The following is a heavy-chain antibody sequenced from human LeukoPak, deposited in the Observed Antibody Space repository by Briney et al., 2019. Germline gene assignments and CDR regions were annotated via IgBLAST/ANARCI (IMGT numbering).Heavy chain of an antibody. J-gene: IGHJ5*02. D-gene: IGHD1-14*01. CDR3: ASLPIDSSTGTFGWFDP. CDR1: GGSISSYY. Sequence: SETLSLTCTVSGGSISSYYWTWIRQPPGKGLEWIARISYSGSTNYNPSLKSRVTISLDSSKNQFSLRLSSVTPADTAAYYCASLPIDSSTGTFGWFDPWGQGTLVTVSS. V-gene: IGHV4-59*01. CDR2: ISYSGST.